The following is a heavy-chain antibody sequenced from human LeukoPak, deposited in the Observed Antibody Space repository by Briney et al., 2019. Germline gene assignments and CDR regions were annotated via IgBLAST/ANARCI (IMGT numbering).Heavy chain of an antibody. J-gene: IGHJ4*02. CDR2: INHSGST. CDR3: ARLGEWPVDY. CDR1: GGSFSGYY. V-gene: IGHV4-34*01. D-gene: IGHD3-10*01. Sequence: NPSETLSLTCAVYGGSFSGYYWSWIRQPPGKGLEWIGEINHSGSTNYNPSLKSRVTISVDTSKNQFSLKLSSVTAADTAVYYCARLGEWPVDYWGQGTLVTVSS.